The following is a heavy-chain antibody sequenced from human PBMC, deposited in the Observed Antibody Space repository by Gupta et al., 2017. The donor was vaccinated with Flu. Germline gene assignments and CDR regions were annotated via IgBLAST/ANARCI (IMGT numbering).Heavy chain of an antibody. J-gene: IGHJ4*02. D-gene: IGHD6-13*01. Sequence: QVQLVQSGAEVRTPGASVKVTCKASGYTFTTYGISWVRQAPGQGLEWMGWISTSNGHTKFAQKFQGRVSVTTDTSTNTAYMDLRSLRSDDTAVYYCVRDLFQSNSWYSFDYWGQGTLVSGSS. V-gene: IGHV1-18*04. CDR3: VRDLFQSNSWYSFDY. CDR2: ISTSNGHT. CDR1: GYTFTTYG.